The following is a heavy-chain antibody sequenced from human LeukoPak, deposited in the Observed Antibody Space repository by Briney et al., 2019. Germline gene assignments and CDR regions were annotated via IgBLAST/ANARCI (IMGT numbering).Heavy chain of an antibody. CDR1: GGSISSGGYY. D-gene: IGHD3-9*01. CDR2: IYYSGST. J-gene: IGHJ6*04. CDR3: ARGLTDNYYYYGMDV. Sequence: PSETLSLTCTVSGGSISSGGYYWSWTRQHPGKGLEWIGYIYYSGSTYYNPSLKSRVTISVDTSKNQFSLKLSSVTAADTAVYYCARGLTDNYYYYGMDVWGKGTTVTVSS. V-gene: IGHV4-31*03.